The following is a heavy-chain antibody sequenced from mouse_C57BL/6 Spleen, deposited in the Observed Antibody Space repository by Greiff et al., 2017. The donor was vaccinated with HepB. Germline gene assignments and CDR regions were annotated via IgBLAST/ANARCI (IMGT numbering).Heavy chain of an antibody. Sequence: VQVVESGPGLVQPSQSLSITCTVSGFSLTSYGVHWVRQSPGKGLEWLGVIWRGGSTDYNAAFMSRLSITQDNSKSQVFFKMNSLQADDTAIYYCASVDDYPYAMDYWGQGTSVTVSS. CDR1: GFSLTSYG. D-gene: IGHD2-4*01. J-gene: IGHJ4*01. CDR2: IWRGGST. CDR3: ASVDDYPYAMDY. V-gene: IGHV2-5*01.